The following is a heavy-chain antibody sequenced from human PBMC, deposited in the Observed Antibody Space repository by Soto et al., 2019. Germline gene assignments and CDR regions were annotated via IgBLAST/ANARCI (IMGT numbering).Heavy chain of an antibody. D-gene: IGHD3-10*01. J-gene: IGHJ6*02. CDR2: IYPGDSDT. V-gene: IGHV5-51*01. CDR1: GYSFTSYW. CDR3: ARQINGIGEFAGRYYGMDV. Sequence: GESLKISCNGSGYSFTSYWIGWVRQMPGKGLEWMGIIYPGDSDTRYSPSFQGQVTISADKSISTAYLQWSSLKASDTAMYYCARQINGIGEFAGRYYGMDVWGQGTTVTVYS.